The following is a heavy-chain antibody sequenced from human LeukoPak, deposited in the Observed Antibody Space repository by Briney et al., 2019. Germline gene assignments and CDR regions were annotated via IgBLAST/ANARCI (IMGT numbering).Heavy chain of an antibody. J-gene: IGHJ4*02. CDR3: AKGAYSNGWTFDS. CDR2: FGTIGDST. CDR1: GFTFSNYA. D-gene: IGHD6-19*01. Sequence: GGSLRLSCSVSGFTFSNYAMAWVRQAPGRGLEWVSSFGTIGDSTYYADSVKRRVTISRDNSKRTLYLQMNSLRAEDTAVYYCAKGAYSNGWTFDSWGQGTLVTVSS. V-gene: IGHV3-23*01.